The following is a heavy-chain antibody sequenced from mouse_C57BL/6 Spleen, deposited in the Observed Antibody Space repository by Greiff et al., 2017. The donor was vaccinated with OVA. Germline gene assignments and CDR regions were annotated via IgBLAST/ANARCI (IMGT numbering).Heavy chain of an antibody. J-gene: IGHJ2*01. CDR2: INPYNGDT. Sequence: VQLQQSGPELVKPGDSVKISCKASGYSFTGYFMNWVMQSHGKSLEWIGRINPYNGDTFYNQKFKGKATLTVDKSSSTAHMELRSLTSEDSAVYYCARQGYYGSSSYFDYWGQGTTLTVAS. CDR1: GYSFTGYF. CDR3: ARQGYYGSSSYFDY. D-gene: IGHD1-1*01. V-gene: IGHV1-20*01.